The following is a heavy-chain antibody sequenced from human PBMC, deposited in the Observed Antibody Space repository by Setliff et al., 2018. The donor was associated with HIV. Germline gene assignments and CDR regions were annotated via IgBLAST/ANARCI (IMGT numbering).Heavy chain of an antibody. D-gene: IGHD3-9*01. CDR1: GYDFRRYG. CDR3: AGSILTGYYTFGADY. Sequence: GASVKVSCKTSGYDFRRYGIAWVRQAPGQGLEWMGGIIPILGIANYAQKFQGRVTITTDESTTTAYMELSSLRSEDTALYYCAGSILTGYYTFGADYWGQGTLVTVSS. V-gene: IGHV1-69*10. CDR2: IIPILGIA. J-gene: IGHJ4*02.